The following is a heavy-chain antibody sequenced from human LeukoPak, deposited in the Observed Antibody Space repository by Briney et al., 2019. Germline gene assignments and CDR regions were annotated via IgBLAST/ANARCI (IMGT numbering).Heavy chain of an antibody. D-gene: IGHD4-11*01. V-gene: IGHV3-21*01. J-gene: IGHJ4*02. Sequence: GGSLRLSCAASGFTFSSYSMNWVRQAPGKGLEWVSSISSSSSYIYYADSVKGRFTISRDNAKNSLFLQMNSLRAEDTAVYYCARGTPTTRDFDYWGQGTLVTVSS. CDR2: ISSSSSYI. CDR3: ARGTPTTRDFDY. CDR1: GFTFSSYS.